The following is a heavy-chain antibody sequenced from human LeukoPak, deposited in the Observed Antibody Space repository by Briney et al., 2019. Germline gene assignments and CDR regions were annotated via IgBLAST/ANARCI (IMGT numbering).Heavy chain of an antibody. D-gene: IGHD6-6*01. CDR1: GASISSYY. J-gene: IGHJ5*02. Sequence: PSETLSLTCTVSGASISSYYWSWIRQPPGKGLEWIGYIYYSGSTNYNPSLKSRVTISVDTSKNQFSLKLSSVTAADTAVYYCARGRRSSIAARKVPWFDPWGQGTLVTVSS. CDR2: IYYSGST. V-gene: IGHV4-59*12. CDR3: ARGRRSSIAARKVPWFDP.